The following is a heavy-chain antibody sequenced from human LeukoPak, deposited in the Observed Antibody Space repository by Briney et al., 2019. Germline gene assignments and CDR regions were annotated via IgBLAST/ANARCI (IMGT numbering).Heavy chain of an antibody. V-gene: IGHV1-69*13. Sequence: SVKVSCEASGGTFSSYAISWVRQAPGQGLEWMGGIIPIFGTANYAQTLQGRVTITADESTSTAYMELSSLRTEDTAVYYCASGGYSGNELYYYDYGMDVWGKRATGT. J-gene: IGHJ6*04. CDR2: IIPIFGTA. CDR3: ASGGYSGNELYYYDYGMDV. CDR1: GGTFSSYA. D-gene: IGHD5-12*01.